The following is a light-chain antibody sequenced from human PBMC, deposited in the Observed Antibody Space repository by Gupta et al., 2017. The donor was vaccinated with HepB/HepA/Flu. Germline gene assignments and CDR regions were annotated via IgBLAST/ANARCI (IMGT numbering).Light chain of an antibody. J-gene: IGKJ1*01. CDR1: QIVSSN. V-gene: IGKV3-15*01. Sequence: EILMTHSPATLSVSPGERATLSCRASQIVSSNIAWYQQKPCQAPRLLIYGASTRATGIPARFSGRGSGTEFTLTISSLQFEAFAVYFCQQYNNWPSSTFGQGTKVEIK. CDR3: QQYNNWPSST. CDR2: GAS.